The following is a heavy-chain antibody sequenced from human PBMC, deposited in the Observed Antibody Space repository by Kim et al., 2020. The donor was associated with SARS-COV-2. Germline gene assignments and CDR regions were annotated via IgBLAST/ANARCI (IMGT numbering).Heavy chain of an antibody. V-gene: IGHV4-31*03. D-gene: IGHD1-1*01. CDR1: GGPISSGAYY. J-gene: IGHJ5*02. CDR2: IYYSGST. CDR3: ARGGTQDGWNDLTAFDP. Sequence: SETLSLTCTVSGGPISSGAYYWSWIRQHPGKGLEWIGSIYYSGSTYYNPSLKSRVIMSVDTSKNHFSLKLSSVTAADTAVYYCARGGTQDGWNDLTAFDP.